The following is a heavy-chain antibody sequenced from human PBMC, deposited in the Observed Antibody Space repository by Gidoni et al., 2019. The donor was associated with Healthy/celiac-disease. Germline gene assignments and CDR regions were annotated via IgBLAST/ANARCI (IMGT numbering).Heavy chain of an antibody. V-gene: IGHV3-13*05. CDR2: IGTAGDP. D-gene: IGHD2-15*01. Sequence: EVQLVESGGGLVQPGGSLRLSCAASGFTFSSYDLHWVRQATGKGLEWVSAIGTAGDPYYPGSVKGRFTISRENAKNSLYLQMNSLRAGDTAVYYCARDMRYCSGGSCYSGGMDVWGQGTTVTVSS. J-gene: IGHJ6*02. CDR3: ARDMRYCSGGSCYSGGMDV. CDR1: GFTFSSYD.